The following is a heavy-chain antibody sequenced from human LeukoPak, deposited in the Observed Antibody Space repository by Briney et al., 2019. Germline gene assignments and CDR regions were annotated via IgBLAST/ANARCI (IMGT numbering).Heavy chain of an antibody. CDR3: ARENIVATAAYYYYYGMDV. Sequence: PGGSLRLSYAASGFTFSNAWMSWVRQAPGKGLVWVSRINSDGSSTTYADSVKGRFTISRDNAKNTLYLQMNSLRAEDTAVYYCARENIVATAAYYYYYGMDVWGKGATVTVSS. V-gene: IGHV3-74*01. D-gene: IGHD5-12*01. CDR2: INSDGSST. CDR1: GFTFSNAW. J-gene: IGHJ6*04.